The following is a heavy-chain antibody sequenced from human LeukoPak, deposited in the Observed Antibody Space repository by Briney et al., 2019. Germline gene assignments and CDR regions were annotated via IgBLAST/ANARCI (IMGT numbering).Heavy chain of an antibody. CDR3: ARQYIDILTGYHRAELYWYFDL. CDR1: GGSISSGSCY. J-gene: IGHJ2*01. Sequence: SETLSLTCTVSGGSISSGSCYWSWIRQPAGKGLEWIGRIYTSGSTSYNPSLKSRVTISVDTSKNQFSLKLSSVTAADTAVYYCARQYIDILTGYHRAELYWYFDLWGRGTLVTVSP. D-gene: IGHD3-9*01. V-gene: IGHV4-61*02. CDR2: IYTSGST.